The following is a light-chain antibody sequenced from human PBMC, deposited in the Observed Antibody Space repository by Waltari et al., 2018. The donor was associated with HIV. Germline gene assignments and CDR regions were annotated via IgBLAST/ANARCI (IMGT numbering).Light chain of an antibody. V-gene: IGLV1-47*02. Sequence: QSVLSQSPSISGTPGQRVSISCSGSSSTIGGQYVSWYQQVPGTTPKLLIFCNTQRPSGVSDRFSGSVSGTSASLAISGLRSEDEADYYCAVWDVSLSAQVFGGGTTLTVL. CDR1: SSTIGGQY. J-gene: IGLJ3*02. CDR3: AVWDVSLSAQV. CDR2: CNT.